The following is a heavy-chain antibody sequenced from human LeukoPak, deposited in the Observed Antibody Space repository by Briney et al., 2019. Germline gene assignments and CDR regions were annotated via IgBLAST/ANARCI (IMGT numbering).Heavy chain of an antibody. CDR3: TSLRTAVPHAGEAYDV. CDR1: GFTFSSYW. D-gene: IGHD2-21*02. V-gene: IGHV3-7*01. Sequence: GGSLRPSCEASGFTFSSYWMSWVRQAPGKGPEWVANIKQDGSDKYYADSVKGRFTVSRDNAKNSLYLQMDGLRADDTAVYYCTSLRTAVPHAGEAYDVWGQGTLVTVSS. CDR2: IKQDGSDK. J-gene: IGHJ3*01.